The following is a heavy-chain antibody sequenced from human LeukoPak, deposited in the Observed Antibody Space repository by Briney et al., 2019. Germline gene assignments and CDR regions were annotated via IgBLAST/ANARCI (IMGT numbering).Heavy chain of an antibody. Sequence: ASVKVSCKASGYTSTSYYIHWVRQAPGQGLEWMGIINPSGGSPSYAQNFQGRVTMTRDTSTTTVYMELSSLTLEDTAVYYCVRGLGSGNYYRYWGQGTLVTVSS. D-gene: IGHD3-10*01. J-gene: IGHJ4*02. CDR2: INPSGGSP. V-gene: IGHV1-46*01. CDR3: VRGLGSGNYYRY. CDR1: GYTSTSYY.